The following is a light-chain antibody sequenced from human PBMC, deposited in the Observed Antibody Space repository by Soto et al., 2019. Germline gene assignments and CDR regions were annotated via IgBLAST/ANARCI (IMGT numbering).Light chain of an antibody. CDR1: QNLSRN. Sequence: EVVMTQSPATLSVSPGERATLSCRASQNLSRNLACYKQQPGQAPRLLIYGASTRATGIPARFSGSGSGTDFPRTISSLQSEDFAVYYCQHYDNWPHTFGQGTKREIK. J-gene: IGKJ2*01. CDR3: QHYDNWPHT. V-gene: IGKV3-15*01. CDR2: GAS.